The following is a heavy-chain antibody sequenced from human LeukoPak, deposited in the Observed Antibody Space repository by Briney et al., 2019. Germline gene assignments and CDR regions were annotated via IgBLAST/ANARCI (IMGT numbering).Heavy chain of an antibody. CDR2: INHSGST. Sequence: SETLSLTCAVYGGSFSGYYWGWIRQPPGKGLEWIGEINHSGSTNYNPSLKSRVTISVDTSKNQFSLKLSSVTAADTAVYYCARGMYCTNGVCFPYYMDVWGKGTTVTVSS. D-gene: IGHD2-8*01. J-gene: IGHJ6*03. CDR3: ARGMYCTNGVCFPYYMDV. CDR1: GGSFSGYY. V-gene: IGHV4-34*01.